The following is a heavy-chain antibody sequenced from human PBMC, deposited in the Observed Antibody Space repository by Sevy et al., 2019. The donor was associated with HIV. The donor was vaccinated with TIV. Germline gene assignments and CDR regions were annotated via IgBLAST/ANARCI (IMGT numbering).Heavy chain of an antibody. CDR1: GFTFSSYA. CDR2: ISYDGSNK. D-gene: IGHD3-22*01. CDR3: ARKGDYYDSSGLRALLFDY. J-gene: IGHJ4*02. V-gene: IGHV3-30-3*01. Sequence: GGSLRLSCAASGFTFSSYAMHWVRQAPGKGLEWVAVISYDGSNKYYADSVKGRFTISRDNSKNTLYLQMNSLRAEDTVVYYCARKGDYYDSSGLRALLFDYWGQGTLVTVSS.